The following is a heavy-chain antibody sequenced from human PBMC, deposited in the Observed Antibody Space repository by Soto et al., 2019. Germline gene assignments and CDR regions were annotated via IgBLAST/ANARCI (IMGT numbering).Heavy chain of an antibody. J-gene: IGHJ6*03. CDR2: IYYSGST. Sequence: SETLSLTCTVSGGSISSYYWSWIRQPPGKGLEWIGYIYYSGSTNYNPSLKSRVTISVDTSKNQFSLKLSSVTAADTAVYYCARGGQQLALYYYYYMDVWGKGTTVTV. CDR3: ARGGQQLALYYYYYMDV. CDR1: GGSISSYY. V-gene: IGHV4-59*01. D-gene: IGHD6-13*01.